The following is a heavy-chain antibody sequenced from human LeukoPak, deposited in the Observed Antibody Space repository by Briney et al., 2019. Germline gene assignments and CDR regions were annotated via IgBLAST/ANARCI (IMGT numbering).Heavy chain of an antibody. V-gene: IGHV1-3*01. CDR2: INADNGNT. CDR1: GYTFTNYA. D-gene: IGHD5-12*01. CDR3: ARDVRRSDSGYAMFDY. J-gene: IGHJ4*02. Sequence: ASVKVSCKTSGYTFTNYALHWVRQAPGQRLQWMGWINADNGNTKYSQEFQGRVTITRDTFASTTYMGLSSLTSEDTAVYYCARDVRRSDSGYAMFDYWGQGTLVTASS.